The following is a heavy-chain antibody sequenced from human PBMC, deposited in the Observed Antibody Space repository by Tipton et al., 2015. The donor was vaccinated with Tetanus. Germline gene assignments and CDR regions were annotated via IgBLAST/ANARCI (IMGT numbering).Heavy chain of an antibody. J-gene: IGHJ4*02. Sequence: WVRQPPGKGLEWIGSLDYSGNTYYNSSLMSRVTISVDTSKNQFSLRLNSVTAVDTAVYYCARGTGDYWGQGTLVTVSS. CDR3: ARGTGDY. CDR2: LDYSGNT. V-gene: IGHV4-39*01. D-gene: IGHD1-1*01.